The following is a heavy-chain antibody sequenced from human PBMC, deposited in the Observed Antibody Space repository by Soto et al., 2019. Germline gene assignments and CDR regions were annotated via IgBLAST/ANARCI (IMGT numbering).Heavy chain of an antibody. CDR2: VNPSGRST. D-gene: IGHD2-15*01. J-gene: IGHJ1*01. Sequence: QVQLVQSGAEVKKPGASVKVSCKASGYIFTAYSMHWVRQAPGQGLEWKGVVNPSGRSTNYAQKSHGRITMTRNTSTSTVYMDLSSMTSEDTDVYYCAREENCSDGICYSEYFQRWGQGTLVTVSS. CDR1: GYIFTAYS. CDR3: AREENCSDGICYSEYFQR. V-gene: IGHV1-46*01.